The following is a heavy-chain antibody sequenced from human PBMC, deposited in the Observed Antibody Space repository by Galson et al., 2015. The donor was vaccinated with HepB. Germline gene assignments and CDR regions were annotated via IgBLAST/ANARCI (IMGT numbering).Heavy chain of an antibody. CDR1: EFTFISYW. CDR3: ARRISLVRGIITKPDYYYGMDV. J-gene: IGHJ6*02. V-gene: IGHV3-7*03. D-gene: IGHD3-10*01. CDR2: INPDGSGK. Sequence: SLRLSCAASEFTFISYWMNWVRQAPGKGLEWVANINPDGSGKYYVASLKGRFTISRDNAKNSLYLQMDSLRAEDTAVYYCARRISLVRGIITKPDYYYGMDVWGQGTTVTVAS.